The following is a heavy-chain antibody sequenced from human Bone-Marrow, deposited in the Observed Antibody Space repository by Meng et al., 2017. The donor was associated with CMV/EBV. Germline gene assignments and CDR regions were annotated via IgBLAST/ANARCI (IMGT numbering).Heavy chain of an antibody. V-gene: IGHV1-18*01. J-gene: IGHJ3*02. D-gene: IGHD3-3*01. Sequence: ASVKVSGKASGYTFTSYGISWVRQAHGQGLEWMGWISAYNGNTNYAQKLQGRVTMTTDTSMSTAYMELRSLRSDDTAVYYCAREDWSYYDFWSGYSGLDAYDIWGQGTMVTVSS. CDR3: AREDWSYYDFWSGYSGLDAYDI. CDR2: ISAYNGNT. CDR1: GYTFTSYG.